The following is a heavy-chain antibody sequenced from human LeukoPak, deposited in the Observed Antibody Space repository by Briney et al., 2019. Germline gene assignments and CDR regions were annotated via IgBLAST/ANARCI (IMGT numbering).Heavy chain of an antibody. J-gene: IGHJ6*03. V-gene: IGHV3-53*01. CDR1: GFTVSSNY. CDR2: IYSGGGT. D-gene: IGHD2-15*01. CDR3: ARGYCSGGSCYTYYYYMDV. Sequence: AGGSLRLSCAASGFTVSSNYMSWVRQAPGKGLEWVSVIYSGGGTYYADSVKGRFTISRDNAKNSLYLQMNSLRAEDTAVYYCARGYCSGGSCYTYYYYMDVWGKGTTVTISS.